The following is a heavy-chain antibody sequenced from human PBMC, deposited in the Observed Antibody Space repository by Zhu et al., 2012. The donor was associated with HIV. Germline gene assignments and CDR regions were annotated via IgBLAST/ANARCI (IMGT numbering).Heavy chain of an antibody. Sequence: QVQLQESGPGLVKPSQTLSLTCTVSGGSISSGDYYWSWVRQSPVRGLKWIGYIYYSGTTYYIPSLKSRVTISVDTSKNQFSLKLTSVTAADTAMYYCARKQWELLSAFDIWGQGTMVTVSS. CDR3: ARKQWELLSAFDI. CDR2: IYYSGTT. V-gene: IGHV4-30-4*08. D-gene: IGHD1-26*01. J-gene: IGHJ3*02. CDR1: GGSISSGDYY.